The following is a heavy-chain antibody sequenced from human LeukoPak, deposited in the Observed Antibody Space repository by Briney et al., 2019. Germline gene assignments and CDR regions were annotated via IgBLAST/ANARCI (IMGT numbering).Heavy chain of an antibody. J-gene: IGHJ4*02. CDR1: GFTFSSYS. V-gene: IGHV3-21*01. D-gene: IGHD5-12*01. CDR2: ISSSSYI. CDR3: AREYSGYDISFDY. Sequence: PGGSLRLSCAASGFTFSSYSMNWVRQAPGKGLEGVSSISSSSYIYYSDSVKGRFTISRDNAKNSLYLQMNSLRAEDTAVYYCAREYSGYDISFDYWGQGTLVTVSS.